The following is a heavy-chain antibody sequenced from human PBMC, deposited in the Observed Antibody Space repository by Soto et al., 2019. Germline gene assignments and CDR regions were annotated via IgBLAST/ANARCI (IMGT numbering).Heavy chain of an antibody. J-gene: IGHJ4*02. D-gene: IGHD2-21*02. CDR1: GYPFTDYF. Sequence: GGSVKVSCKTSGYPFTDYFIHWVRQAPGQGLEWMGIISLYHHSTSYAQKFQGRLTVTADTSTTTVYMDLSSLTSEDSAVYWCARELYSCGGDCPYYMDYWGQGTLVTVSS. CDR3: ARELYSCGGDCPYYMDY. V-gene: IGHV1-46*01. CDR2: ISLYHHST.